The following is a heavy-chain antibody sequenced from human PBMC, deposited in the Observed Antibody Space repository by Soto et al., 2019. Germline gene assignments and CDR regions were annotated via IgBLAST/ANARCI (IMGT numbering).Heavy chain of an antibody. CDR3: ASPRSGPSPDLGY. CDR1: VFSVDT. V-gene: IGHV1-2*02. CDR2: IKANSGDT. J-gene: IGHJ4*02. Sequence: VASVKVSCKASVFSVDTIHWVRRAPGQGLEWMGWIKANSGDTNYAQNFQGRVTMTRHTSITTAYMELSSLTSGDTAVYYCASPRSGPSPDLGYWGQGTVVTVS. D-gene: IGHD2-15*01.